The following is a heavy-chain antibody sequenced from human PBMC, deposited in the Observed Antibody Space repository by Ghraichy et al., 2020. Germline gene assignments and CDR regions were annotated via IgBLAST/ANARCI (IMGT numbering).Heavy chain of an antibody. V-gene: IGHV3-23*01. Sequence: GESLNISCTASGFSFYNYAMAWVRQAPGKGLEWVSAISGTGGNTYYADSVKGRFTISRDNSNSAVFLQLNSLRAEDTGVYYCARVQRGQLDYWGQGTLVTVSS. D-gene: IGHD1-1*01. CDR3: ARVQRGQLDY. J-gene: IGHJ4*02. CDR1: GFSFYNYA. CDR2: ISGTGGNT.